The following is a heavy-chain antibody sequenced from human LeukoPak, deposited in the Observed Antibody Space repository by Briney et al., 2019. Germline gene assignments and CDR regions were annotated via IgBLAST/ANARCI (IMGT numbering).Heavy chain of an antibody. Sequence: GGSLRLSCAASGFTLSDHYMSWIRQAPGKGPEWVSYISTFSRYTNYADSVKGRFTISRDNAKNSLYLHLNSLRDEDTAVYYCARGDISAAGTFDHWGQGTLVTVSS. CDR2: ISTFSRYT. D-gene: IGHD6-13*01. J-gene: IGHJ4*02. V-gene: IGHV3-11*03. CDR1: GFTLSDHY. CDR3: ARGDISAAGTFDH.